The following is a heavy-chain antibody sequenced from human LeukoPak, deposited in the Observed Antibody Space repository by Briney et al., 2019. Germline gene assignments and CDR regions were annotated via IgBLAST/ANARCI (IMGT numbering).Heavy chain of an antibody. CDR3: ARVSLSGTYSLFAP. CDR2: IYYSGST. J-gene: IGHJ5*02. V-gene: IGHV4-59*01. CDR1: GGSISSYY. Sequence: SSETLSLTCTVSGGSISSYYWSWIRQPPGKGLEWIGYIYYSGSTNYNPSLKSRVTISVDTSKNQFSLKLSSVTAADTAVYYCARVSLSGTYSLFAPWGQGTLVTVSP. D-gene: IGHD1-26*01.